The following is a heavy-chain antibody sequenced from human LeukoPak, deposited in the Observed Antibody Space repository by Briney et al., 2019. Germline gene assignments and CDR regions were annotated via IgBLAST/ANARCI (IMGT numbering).Heavy chain of an antibody. CDR2: FTGGDGSA. J-gene: IGHJ4*02. CDR3: ARDLYGSGSYYLIDY. Sequence: GGSLRLSCAASGFTFSSYVIHWVRQAPGKGLEWVSTFTGGDGSAYYADSVKGRFTISRDNSKNTLYLQMNSLRAEDTAVYYCARDLYGSGSYYLIDYWGLGTLVTVSS. CDR1: GFTFSSYV. D-gene: IGHD3-10*01. V-gene: IGHV3-NL1*01.